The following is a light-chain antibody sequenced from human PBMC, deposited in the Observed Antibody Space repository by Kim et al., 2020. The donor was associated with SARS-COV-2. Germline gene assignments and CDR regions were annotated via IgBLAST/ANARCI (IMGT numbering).Light chain of an antibody. CDR1: QSIDTY. V-gene: IGKV3-11*01. CDR3: QQRNSWPPAVT. J-gene: IGKJ4*01. Sequence: TGERDTLSCRASQSIDTYLAWYQQRPGQAPRLLVYDASNRATGVPDRFSGSGSGTDFTLTISSLEPEDFSTYYCQQRNSWPPAVTFGGGTKVDIK. CDR2: DAS.